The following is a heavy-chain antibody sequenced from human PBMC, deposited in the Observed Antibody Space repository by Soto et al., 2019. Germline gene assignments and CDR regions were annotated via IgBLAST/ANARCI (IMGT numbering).Heavy chain of an antibody. CDR1: GFTFSDYY. CDR2: ISSSGSTI. J-gene: IGHJ3*01. CDR3: ASGGYQTFDV. V-gene: IGHV3-11*01. D-gene: IGHD1-26*01. Sequence: QVQLVESGGGLIKPGGSLRLSCAASGFTFSDYYMSWIRQAPGKGLEWLSYISSSGSTIYYADSVQGRFTISRDNAKKSVYMQMTSLSAEDTAVYYCASGGYQTFDVWGQGTMVTVSS.